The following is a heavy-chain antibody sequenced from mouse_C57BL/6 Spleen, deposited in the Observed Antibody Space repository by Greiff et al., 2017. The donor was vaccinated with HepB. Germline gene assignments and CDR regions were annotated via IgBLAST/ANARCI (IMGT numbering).Heavy chain of an antibody. V-gene: IGHV1-15*01. CDR3: TRSGRLRRAMDY. D-gene: IGHD2-4*01. CDR2: IDPETGGT. J-gene: IGHJ4*01. Sequence: QVQLQQSGAELVRPGASVTLSCKASGYTFTDYEMHWVKQTPVHGLEWIGAIDPETGGTAYNQKFKGKAILTADKSSSTAYMELRSLTSEDSAVYYCTRSGRLRRAMDYWCQGTSVTVSS. CDR1: GYTFTDYE.